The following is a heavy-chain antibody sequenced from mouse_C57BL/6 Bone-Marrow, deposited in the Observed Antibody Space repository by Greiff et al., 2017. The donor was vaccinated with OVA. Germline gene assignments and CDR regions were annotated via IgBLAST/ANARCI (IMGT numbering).Heavy chain of an antibody. CDR2: IYPGSGNT. V-gene: IGHV1-66*01. CDR1: GYSFTSYY. CDR3: ARGYDGWFAY. J-gene: IGHJ3*01. D-gene: IGHD2-14*01. Sequence: VQLVESGPELVKPGASVKISCKASGYSFTSYYIHWVKQRPGQGLEWIGWIYPGSGNTKYNEKFKGKATLTADTSSSTAYMQLSSLTSEDSAVYYCARGYDGWFAYWGQGTLVTVSA.